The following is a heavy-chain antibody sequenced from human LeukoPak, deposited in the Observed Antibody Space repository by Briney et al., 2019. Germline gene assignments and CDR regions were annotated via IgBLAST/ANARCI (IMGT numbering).Heavy chain of an antibody. V-gene: IGHV3-66*01. Sequence: GGSLRLSCAASGFTVNYNYMSWVRQAPGKGLEWVSVIYSGGSTYYADSVKGRFTISRGDSKNTVYLQMNSLRVEDTAVYYCARVKVGITYWFDPWGQGTLVTVSS. D-gene: IGHD1-26*01. CDR3: ARVKVGITYWFDP. CDR1: GFTVNYNY. J-gene: IGHJ5*02. CDR2: IYSGGST.